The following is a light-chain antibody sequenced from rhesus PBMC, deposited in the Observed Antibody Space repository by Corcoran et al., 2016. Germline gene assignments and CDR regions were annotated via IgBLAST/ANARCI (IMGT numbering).Light chain of an antibody. CDR1: QGISNW. J-gene: IGKJ4*01. V-gene: IGKV1-69*01. Sequence: DIQMTQSPSSLSASVGDRVTITCRASQGISNWLAWYQQKPGKAPKLLIYRASNLETGVPSRFSGSGSGTECTLTISSLQPEDIATYYCQQHDNSPLTFGGGTKVEIK. CDR2: RAS. CDR3: QQHDNSPLT.